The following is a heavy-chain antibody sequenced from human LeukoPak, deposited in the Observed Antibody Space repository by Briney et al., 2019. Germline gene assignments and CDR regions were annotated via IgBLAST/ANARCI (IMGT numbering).Heavy chain of an antibody. CDR2: INPNSGDT. D-gene: IGHD3-22*01. J-gene: IGHJ1*01. Sequence: ASVKVSCKASGYTFTGYYIHWVRQAPGQGLEWMGWINPNSGDTDYAQKFQGRVTMTSDTSISTAYMDLSRLRSDDTAVYFCARGYYDSSDYEYFQHWGQGTLVTVSS. CDR1: GYTFTGYY. CDR3: ARGYYDSSDYEYFQH. V-gene: IGHV1-2*02.